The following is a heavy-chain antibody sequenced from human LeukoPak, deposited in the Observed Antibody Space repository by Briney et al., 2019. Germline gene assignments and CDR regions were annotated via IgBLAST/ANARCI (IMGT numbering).Heavy chain of an antibody. V-gene: IGHV5-51*01. CDR2: IYPGDSDT. D-gene: IGHD6-19*01. CDR3: ARQGSSGWYNTFDY. J-gene: IGHJ4*02. Sequence: GESLNISGKGSGYSFTNYLIGWVRETPGKRLEWMGIIYPGDSDTRYSPSFQGQVTISADKSISTAYLQWSSLEASDTAMYYCARQGSSGWYNTFDYWGQGTLVTVSS. CDR1: GYSFTNYL.